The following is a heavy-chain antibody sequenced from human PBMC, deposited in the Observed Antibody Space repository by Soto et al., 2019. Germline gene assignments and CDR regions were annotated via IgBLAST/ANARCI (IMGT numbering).Heavy chain of an antibody. Sequence: GGPRLSCAASGFTFFFYFTSWVRPAPGEGEGWVSGISGSSGITDYADSVKGRFTISRDNSKNTMYLQMKSLRAEDAAVYFCAKDSAYDFRQNPYYYYGMDVWGQGTTVTVSS. J-gene: IGHJ6*02. CDR2: ISGSSGIT. D-gene: IGHD3-3*01. V-gene: IGHV3-23*01. CDR1: GFTFFFYF. CDR3: AKDSAYDFRQNPYYYYGMDV.